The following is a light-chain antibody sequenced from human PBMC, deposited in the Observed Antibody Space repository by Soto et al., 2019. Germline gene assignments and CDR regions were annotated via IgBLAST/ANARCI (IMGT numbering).Light chain of an antibody. Sequence: QSALTQPASVSGSPGQSITISCTGTSTDVGRYNYVSWYQQHPGKAPKLMIYDVANRPSGVSNRFSGSKSGITASLTISGFQAEDEADYYCSSYTTSSTYVFGTGTKLTVL. CDR1: STDVGRYNY. CDR2: DVA. CDR3: SSYTTSSTYV. V-gene: IGLV2-14*01. J-gene: IGLJ1*01.